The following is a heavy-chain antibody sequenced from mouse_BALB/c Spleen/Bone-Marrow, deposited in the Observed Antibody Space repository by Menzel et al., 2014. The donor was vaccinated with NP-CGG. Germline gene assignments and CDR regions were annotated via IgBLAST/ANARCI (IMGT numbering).Heavy chain of an antibody. J-gene: IGHJ2*01. CDR3: ARLGYNGYHDN. V-gene: IGHV4-2*02. Sequence: EVKLVESGGGLVQPGGSLNLACVASGFDFGRYWMSWARQAPGKGLEWIGEINPGSSTINYSPSLKDKFIISRDNAKNTLYLQMSKVRSEDTALYYCARLGYNGYHDNWGQGTTLTVSS. CDR2: INPGSSTI. D-gene: IGHD1-2*01. CDR1: GFDFGRYW.